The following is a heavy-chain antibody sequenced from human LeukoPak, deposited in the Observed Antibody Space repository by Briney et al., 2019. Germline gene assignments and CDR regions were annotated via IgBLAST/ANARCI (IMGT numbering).Heavy chain of an antibody. V-gene: IGHV1-18*01. J-gene: IGHJ6*02. CDR1: GYTFTSYG. CDR2: ISAYNGNT. CDR3: ARGGIVVVPAATYYYYGMDV. D-gene: IGHD2-2*01. Sequence: ASVKVSCKASGYTFTSYGIGWVRQAPGQGLEWMGWISAYNGNTNYAQKLQGRVTMTTDTSTSTAYMELRSLRSDDTAVYYCARGGIVVVPAATYYYYGMDVWGQGTTVTVSS.